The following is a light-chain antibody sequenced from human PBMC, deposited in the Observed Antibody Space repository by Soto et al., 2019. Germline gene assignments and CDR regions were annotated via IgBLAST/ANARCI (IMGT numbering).Light chain of an antibody. CDR2: YAS. J-gene: IGKJ2*01. Sequence: DILMTQSPSALSASVGDRVTITCRASQSMSTFLAWYQQKPGKAPNLLIYYASNLQSGVPSRFGGSGSGTEFSLTISTLQPDDFATYYCQQYNSYPYTFGQGTKLEIK. CDR3: QQYNSYPYT. V-gene: IGKV1-5*03. CDR1: QSMSTF.